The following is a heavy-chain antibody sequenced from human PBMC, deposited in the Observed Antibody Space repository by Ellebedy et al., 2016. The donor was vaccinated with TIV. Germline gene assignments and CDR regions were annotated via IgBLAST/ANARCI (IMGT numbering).Heavy chain of an antibody. J-gene: IGHJ4*02. Sequence: ASVKVSXXASGYTFTIYYIHWVRQAPGQGPEWMGWINPNNGGTNYAQKFQGRFTMTRDTSTSTAYMELSRLRSGDTAVYYCARDIPPHDYGGAGFDYWGQGTLVTVSS. D-gene: IGHD4-23*01. CDR1: GYTFTIYY. CDR3: ARDIPPHDYGGAGFDY. V-gene: IGHV1-2*02. CDR2: INPNNGGT.